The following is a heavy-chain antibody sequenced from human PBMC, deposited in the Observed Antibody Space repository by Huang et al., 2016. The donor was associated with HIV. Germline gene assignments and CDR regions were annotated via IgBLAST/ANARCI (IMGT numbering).Heavy chain of an antibody. D-gene: IGHD5-18*01. CDR3: ARLDTASNYYYYGLDV. CDR1: GYSFAKYW. CDR2: IYPDDSGT. J-gene: IGHJ6*02. V-gene: IGHV5-51*01. Sequence: EEQLVQSGAEVKKPGESLKISCEGSGYSFAKYWIGWVRQMPGKGLEWMGIIYPDDSGTRYSPSFQGQVSISADKSISTAYLQWSSLKASDTAMYYCARLDTASNYYYYGLDVWGQGTSVIVSS.